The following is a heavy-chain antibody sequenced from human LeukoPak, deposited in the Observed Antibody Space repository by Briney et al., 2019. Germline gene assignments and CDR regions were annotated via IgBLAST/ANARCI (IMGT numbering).Heavy chain of an antibody. Sequence: SETLSLTCAVYGGSFSGYYWSWIRQPPGKGLEWIGEINHSGSTNYNPSLKSRVTISVDTSKNQFSLKLSSVTAADTAVYYCARGGPWGYDYLWGSYRPNWFDPWGQGTLVTVSS. J-gene: IGHJ5*02. V-gene: IGHV4-34*01. CDR3: ARGGPWGYDYLWGSYRPNWFDP. D-gene: IGHD3-16*02. CDR1: GGSFSGYY. CDR2: INHSGST.